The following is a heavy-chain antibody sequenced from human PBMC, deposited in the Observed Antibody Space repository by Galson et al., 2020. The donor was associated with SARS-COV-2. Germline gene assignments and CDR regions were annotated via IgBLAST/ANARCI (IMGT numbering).Heavy chain of an antibody. CDR2: FYYTGST. D-gene: IGHD1-1*01. CDR1: DGSISGYY. Sequence: SETLSLTCTVSDGSISGYYWSWFRQPPGKGLERVGYFYYTGSTRYNPPLKSRVTISVDTSKNQFSLRLTSVTAADTAVYYCARHGTTGTQDYFDYWGQGALVTVSS. CDR3: ARHGTTGTQDYFDY. V-gene: IGHV4-59*08. J-gene: IGHJ4*02.